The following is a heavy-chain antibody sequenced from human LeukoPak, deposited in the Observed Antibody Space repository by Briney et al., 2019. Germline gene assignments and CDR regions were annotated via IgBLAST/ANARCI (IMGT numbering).Heavy chain of an antibody. CDR2: IYYSGST. D-gene: IGHD3-16*01. J-gene: IGHJ6*02. CDR1: GGSISSYY. V-gene: IGHV4-59*08. Sequence: SETLSLTCTVSGGSISSYYWSWIRQPPGKGLEWIGYIYYSGSTNYNPSLKSRVTISVDTSKNQFSLKLSSVTAADTAVYYCARHRDLGFWATPENYYYYGMDVWGQGTTVTVSS. CDR3: ARHRDLGFWATPENYYYYGMDV.